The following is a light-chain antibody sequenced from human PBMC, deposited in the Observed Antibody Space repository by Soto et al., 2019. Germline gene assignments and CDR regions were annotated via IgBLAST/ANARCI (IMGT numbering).Light chain of an antibody. Sequence: QSALTQPASVSGVPGQSITISCTGASSDIGGYRYVSWYQQHPGKAPKLMIFEVSNRPSGVSSRFSGSKSGNTASLTISGLQAEDEADYYCRSYTSSNTWVFGGGTKLTVL. J-gene: IGLJ3*02. CDR1: SSDIGGYRY. CDR3: RSYTSSNTWV. CDR2: EVS. V-gene: IGLV2-14*01.